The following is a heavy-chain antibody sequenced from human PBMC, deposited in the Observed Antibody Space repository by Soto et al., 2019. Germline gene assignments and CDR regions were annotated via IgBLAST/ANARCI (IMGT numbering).Heavy chain of an antibody. CDR1: GFTFTSSS. CDR3: AAEGGCSSTSCYTEGVMDV. D-gene: IGHD2-2*02. V-gene: IGHV1-58*01. J-gene: IGHJ6*02. CDR2: IVVGSGNT. Sequence: SVKVSCKASGFTFTSSSVQWVRQARVQRLEWIGWIVVGSGNTNYAQKFQERVSITRDMSTSTAYMELSSLRSEDTAVYYFAAEGGCSSTSCYTEGVMDVWRQGTTVTVSS.